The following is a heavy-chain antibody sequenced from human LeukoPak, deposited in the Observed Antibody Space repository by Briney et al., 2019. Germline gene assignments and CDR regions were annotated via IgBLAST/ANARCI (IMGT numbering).Heavy chain of an antibody. CDR1: GYTFTSYG. CDR2: ISAYNGRT. D-gene: IGHD5/OR15-5a*01. CDR3: ARDRSTHDY. J-gene: IGHJ4*02. V-gene: IGHV1-18*01. Sequence: ASVKVSCKASGYTFTSYGISWVRQAPGQGLEWMGWISAYNGRTDYVEKFQGRVTMTTDTSTTTAYMELRSLRSDDTALYYCARDRSTHDYWGQGTLVTVSS.